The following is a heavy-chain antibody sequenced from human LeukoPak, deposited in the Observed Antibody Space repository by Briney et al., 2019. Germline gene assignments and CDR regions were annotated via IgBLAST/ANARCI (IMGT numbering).Heavy chain of an antibody. CDR3: ATPGLLGYCSSAICAPPGY. D-gene: IGHD2-2*01. CDR2: ITGSSTHT. CDR1: GFTFSDYY. J-gene: IGHJ4*02. Sequence: GGSLRLSCAASGFTFSDYYMSWIRQAPGKGLEWVSYITGSSTHTNYADSVKGRFTISRDNAKKSLYLQMNSLRAEDTAVYYCATPGLLGYCSSAICAPPGYWGQGTLVTVSS. V-gene: IGHV3-11*03.